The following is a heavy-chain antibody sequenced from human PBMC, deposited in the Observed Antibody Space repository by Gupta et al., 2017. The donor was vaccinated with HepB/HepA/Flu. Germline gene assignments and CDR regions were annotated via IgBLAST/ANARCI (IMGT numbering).Heavy chain of an antibody. CDR2: IYSGGST. CDR3: ARDLPIRNGMDV. Sequence: EIHLVESGGGLVQPGGSLRLSCAASGFTVSGTYMSWVRQAPVKGLEWVSVIYSGGSTYYTDSVKGRFTISRDNSKNMLYLQMNSLTVDDTAVYYCARDLPIRNGMDVWGPGTTVTVSS. J-gene: IGHJ6*02. D-gene: IGHD3-3*02. V-gene: IGHV3-66*01. CDR1: GFTVSGTY.